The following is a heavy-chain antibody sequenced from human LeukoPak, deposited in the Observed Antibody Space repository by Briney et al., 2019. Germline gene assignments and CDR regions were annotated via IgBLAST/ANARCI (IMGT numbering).Heavy chain of an antibody. CDR1: GYSFTTYW. D-gene: IGHD4/OR15-4a*01. V-gene: IGHV5-51*01. Sequence: GESLKISCKGSGYSFTTYWIAWVRQMPGKGLEWMGIISPGDSDTRYSPSFQGQVTISADKSISTAYLQWSGLKASDTATYYCARLLRDYGDHLDYWGQGTVVTVSS. CDR3: ARLLRDYGDHLDY. CDR2: ISPGDSDT. J-gene: IGHJ4*02.